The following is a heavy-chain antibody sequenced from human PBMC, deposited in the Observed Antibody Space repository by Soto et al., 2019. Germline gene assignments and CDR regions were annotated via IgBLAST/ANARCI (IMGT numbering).Heavy chain of an antibody. Sequence: QSGGSLRLSCAASTLRFSRYLMSWVRQAPGKGLEWVSVISGSGDYIDYADSVKGRFTISRDNSKKTLYLQMNRLRAEDTAVYYRPQNYFERNGPEYGGPGTLVTVPS. CDR3: PQNYFERNGPEY. D-gene: IGHD3-22*01. V-gene: IGHV3-23*01. J-gene: IGHJ4*02. CDR2: ISGSGDYI. CDR1: TLRFSRYL.